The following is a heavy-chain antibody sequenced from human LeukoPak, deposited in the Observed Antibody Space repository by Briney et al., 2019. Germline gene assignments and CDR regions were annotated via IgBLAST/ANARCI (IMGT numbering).Heavy chain of an antibody. J-gene: IGHJ4*02. CDR1: GFTIRDYV. V-gene: IGHV3-11*01. CDR2: IDPSGTAL. D-gene: IGHD1-20*01. CDR3: ARAAYNWN. Sequence: GGSLRLSCAASGFTIRDYVMSWVRQAPGKGLEWVSYIDPSGTALYYADSVKGRFTVSRDNGKNSLSLQLRSLRAEDTALYYCARAAYNWNWGQGTLVTVSS.